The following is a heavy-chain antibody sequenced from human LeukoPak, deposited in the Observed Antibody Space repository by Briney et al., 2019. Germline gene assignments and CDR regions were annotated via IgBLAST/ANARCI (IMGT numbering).Heavy chain of an antibody. D-gene: IGHD1-26*01. Sequence: GASVKVSCKASGYTFTGYYMHWVRQAPGQGLEWMGWINPNSGGTNYAQKFQGRVTMTRDTSISTAYMELSRLRSDDTAVYYCARYAWELLNWFDPWGQGTLVTVSS. CDR2: INPNSGGT. CDR1: GYTFTGYY. CDR3: ARYAWELLNWFDP. V-gene: IGHV1-2*02. J-gene: IGHJ5*02.